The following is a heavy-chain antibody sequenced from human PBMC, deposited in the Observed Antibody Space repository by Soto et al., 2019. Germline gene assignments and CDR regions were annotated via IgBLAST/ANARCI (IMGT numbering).Heavy chain of an antibody. CDR2: INPTGGST. V-gene: IGHV1-46*01. J-gene: IGHJ3*02. CDR3: ARANIYYDSSGYRKDAFDI. Sequence: ASVKVSCKASGYTFTSYYMHWVRQAPGQGLQWMGIINPTGGSTSYAQKFQGRVTMTSDTSTSTVYMELNRLISEDTAVYYCARANIYYDSSGYRKDAFDIWSQGTKVTVSS. D-gene: IGHD3-22*01. CDR1: GYTFTSYY.